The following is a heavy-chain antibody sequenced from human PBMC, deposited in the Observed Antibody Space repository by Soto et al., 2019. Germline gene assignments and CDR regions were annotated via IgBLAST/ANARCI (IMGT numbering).Heavy chain of an antibody. J-gene: IGHJ4*02. CDR1: GFSLSTSGVG. CDR2: IYWDDDK. CDR3: AQDYGDYRY. V-gene: IGHV2-5*02. D-gene: IGHD4-17*01. Sequence: QITLKESGPTLVKPTQTLTLTCTFSGFSLSTSGVGVGWIRQPPGKALEWLALIYWDDDKRYSPSLKSRLTIPKDTTKTPVVLTITNMDPVDTATYYRAQDYGDYRYWGQGTLVTVSS.